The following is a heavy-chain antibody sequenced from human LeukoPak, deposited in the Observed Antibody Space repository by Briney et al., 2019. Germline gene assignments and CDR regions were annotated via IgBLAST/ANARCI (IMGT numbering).Heavy chain of an antibody. CDR3: ARGHYDVLAASYKWTPDY. D-gene: IGHD3-9*01. CDR2: FTSGGDYI. Sequence: GGSLRLSCAASGFTFNTFNMYWVRQAREKGLEWVSSFTSGGDYIYYADSVKGRFTTSRDNPKNSLSLQLNSLRVEDTAVYYCARGHYDVLAASYKWTPDYWGQGTLVTVSS. J-gene: IGHJ4*02. CDR1: GFTFNTFN. V-gene: IGHV3-21*01.